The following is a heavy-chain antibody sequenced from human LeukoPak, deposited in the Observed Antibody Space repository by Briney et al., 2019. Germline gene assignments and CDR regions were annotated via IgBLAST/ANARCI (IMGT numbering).Heavy chain of an antibody. CDR3: AKDKAGYFDY. CDR2: ISYDGSNK. CDR1: GFTLSSYG. J-gene: IGHJ4*02. D-gene: IGHD3-10*01. Sequence: GRSLTLSCAASGFTLSSYGMHWVRQAPGKGLEWVAVISYDGSNKYYADSVKGRFTISRDNSKNTLYLQMNSLRAEDTAVYYCAKDKAGYFDYWGQGTLVTVSS. V-gene: IGHV3-30*18.